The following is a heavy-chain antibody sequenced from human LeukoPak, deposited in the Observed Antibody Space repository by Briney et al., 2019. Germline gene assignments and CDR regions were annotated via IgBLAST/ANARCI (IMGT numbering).Heavy chain of an antibody. J-gene: IGHJ5*02. D-gene: IGHD2-15*01. CDR3: ARDNSVGENAWSFDP. V-gene: IGHV1-18*01. CDR2: LSAYKGNT. Sequence: GASVKVSCKASGYTFTNYGINWVRQAPGQGLEWMGWLSAYKGNTNFAQKFQGRISMTTDTFTNTAYMELRSLRSEDTAIYYCARDNSVGENAWSFDPWGEGTLVTVSS. CDR1: GYTFTNYG.